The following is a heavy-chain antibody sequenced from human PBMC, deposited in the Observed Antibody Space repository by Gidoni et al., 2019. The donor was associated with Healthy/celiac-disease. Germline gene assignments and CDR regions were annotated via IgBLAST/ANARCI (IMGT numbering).Heavy chain of an antibody. CDR2: ISYDGSNK. V-gene: IGHV3-30*04. D-gene: IGHD2-2*01. CDR3: ARSGCSSTSCPGGMDV. Sequence: VVQPGRSLRLSCAASGFTFSSYAMHWVRQAPGKGLEWVAVISYDGSNKYYADSVKGRFTISRDNSKNTLYLQMNSLRAEDTAVYYCARSGCSSTSCPGGMDVWGQGTTVTVSS. J-gene: IGHJ6*02. CDR1: GFTFSSYA.